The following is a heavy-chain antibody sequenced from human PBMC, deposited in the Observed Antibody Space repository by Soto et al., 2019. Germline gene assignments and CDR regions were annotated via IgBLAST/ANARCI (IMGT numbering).Heavy chain of an antibody. CDR3: AKGFFVYGEFPGYYGMDV. CDR2: ISYDGSNK. V-gene: IGHV3-30*18. D-gene: IGHD3-10*01. CDR1: GFTFSSYG. Sequence: QVQLVESGGGVVQPGRSLRLSCAASGFTFSSYGMHWVRQAPGKGLEWVAVISYDGSNKYYADSVKGRFTISRDNSKNTLYLQMNSLRAEDTAVYYCAKGFFVYGEFPGYYGMDVWGQGTTVTVSS. J-gene: IGHJ6*02.